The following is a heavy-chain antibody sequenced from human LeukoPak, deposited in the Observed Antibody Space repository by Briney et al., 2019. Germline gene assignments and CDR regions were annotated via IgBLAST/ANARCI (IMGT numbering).Heavy chain of an antibody. CDR3: ARAGYSSGWDY. CDR1: GFTFSSYW. Sequence: GGSLRLSCAASGFTFSSYWMSWVRQAPGKGLEGVANIKQDGSEKYHVDSVKGRFTISRDNAENSLYLQMNSLRGEDTAVYFCARAGYSSGWDYWGQGTLVTVSS. J-gene: IGHJ4*02. D-gene: IGHD6-19*01. V-gene: IGHV3-7*01. CDR2: IKQDGSEK.